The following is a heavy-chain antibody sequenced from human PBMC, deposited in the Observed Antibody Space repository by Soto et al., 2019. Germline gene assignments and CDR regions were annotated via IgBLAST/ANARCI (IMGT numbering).Heavy chain of an antibody. CDR3: AQGEQSYYYYGMDV. CDR2: IIPIFGTA. D-gene: IGHD3-16*01. Sequence: ASVKVSCKASGYTFTSYGISWVRQAPGQGLEWMGGIIPIFGTANYAQKFQGRVTITADESTSTAYMELSSLRSEDTAVYYCAQGEQSYYYYGMDVWGQGTTVTVSS. J-gene: IGHJ6*02. V-gene: IGHV1-69*13. CDR1: GYTFTSYG.